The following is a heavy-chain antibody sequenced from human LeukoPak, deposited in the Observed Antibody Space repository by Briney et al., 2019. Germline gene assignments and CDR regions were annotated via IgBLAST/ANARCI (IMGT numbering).Heavy chain of an antibody. Sequence: ASVKVSCKASGYTFTGYYMLWVRQAPGQGLEWMGWVNPNSGGTNYAQKFQGRVTMTRDTSISTAYMELSRLRSDDTAVYYCALGIVVVPAAIKGGNWFDPWGQGTLVTVSS. CDR3: ALGIVVVPAAIKGGNWFDP. D-gene: IGHD2-2*02. V-gene: IGHV1-2*02. J-gene: IGHJ5*02. CDR1: GYTFTGYY. CDR2: VNPNSGGT.